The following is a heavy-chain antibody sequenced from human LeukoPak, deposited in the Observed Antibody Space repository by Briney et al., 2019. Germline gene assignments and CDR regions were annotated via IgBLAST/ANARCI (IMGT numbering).Heavy chain of an antibody. D-gene: IGHD6-13*01. Sequence: AXSVKVSCKASGGTFSSYAISWVRQAPGQGLEWMGGIIPIFGTANYAQKFQGRVTITADESTSTAYMELSSLRSEDTAVYYCAKLEAGRYSSSWYKLDYWGQGTLVTVSS. J-gene: IGHJ4*02. CDR3: AKLEAGRYSSSWYKLDY. V-gene: IGHV1-69*01. CDR2: IIPIFGTA. CDR1: GGTFSSYA.